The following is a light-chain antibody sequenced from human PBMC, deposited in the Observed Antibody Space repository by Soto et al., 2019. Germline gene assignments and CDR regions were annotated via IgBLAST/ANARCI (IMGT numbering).Light chain of an antibody. V-gene: IGKV3-20*01. CDR1: QTVSSY. J-gene: IGKJ5*01. CDR2: GAS. CDR3: QQYDTSPIT. Sequence: ENVLTQSPGTLSLSPGERATLSCRASQTVSSYLTWYQQRPGQAPRLLIYGASKRATGIPDRFSGSGSGTDFTLTISRLEPEDFALYYCQQYDTSPITFAQGTGLEI.